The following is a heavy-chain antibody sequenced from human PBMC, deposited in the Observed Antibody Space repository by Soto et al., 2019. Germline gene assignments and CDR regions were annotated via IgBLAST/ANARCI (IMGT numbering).Heavy chain of an antibody. V-gene: IGHV2-5*02. Sequence: SGPTLVNPTQTLTLTCTFSGFSLSTSGVGVGWIRQPPGKALEWLALIYWDDDKRYSPSLKSRLTITKDTSKSQVVLTMTNMDPVDTATYYCARILEGPITIFGVVINGIWFDPWGQGTLVTVSS. J-gene: IGHJ5*02. CDR2: IYWDDDK. CDR1: GFSLSTSGVG. CDR3: ARILEGPITIFGVVINGIWFDP. D-gene: IGHD3-3*01.